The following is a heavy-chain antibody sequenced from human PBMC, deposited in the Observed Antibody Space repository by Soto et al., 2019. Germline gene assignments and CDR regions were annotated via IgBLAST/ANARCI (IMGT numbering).Heavy chain of an antibody. V-gene: IGHV1-18*01. CDR1: GYTFPRYG. CDR3: ARGYGSGSYYYFDY. J-gene: IGHJ4*02. D-gene: IGHD3-10*01. CDR2: ISAYNGNT. Sequence: GDPLKVYFKVSGYTFPRYGTSWVRQPPGQGLEWMGWISAYNGNTNYAQKLQGRVTMTTDTSTSTAYMELRSLRSDDTAVYYCARGYGSGSYYYFDYWGQGTLVTVSS.